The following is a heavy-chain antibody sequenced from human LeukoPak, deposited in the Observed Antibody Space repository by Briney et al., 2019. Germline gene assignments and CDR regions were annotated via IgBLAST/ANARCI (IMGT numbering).Heavy chain of an antibody. J-gene: IGHJ4*02. CDR3: AKDRSCTNNICHGDFDY. Sequence: GGSLRLSCAASGFTFSDYAMSWVRQAPGKGLEWVSGISGSGGDTYYADSVKGRFTISRDNSKNTLYLQINSLRAEDTAVYYCAKDRSCTNNICHGDFDYWGQGTLVTVSS. D-gene: IGHD2-8*01. CDR2: ISGSGGDT. V-gene: IGHV3-23*01. CDR1: GFTFSDYA.